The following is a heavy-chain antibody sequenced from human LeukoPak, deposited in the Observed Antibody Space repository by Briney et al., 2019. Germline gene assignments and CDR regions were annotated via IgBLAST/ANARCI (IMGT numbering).Heavy chain of an antibody. J-gene: IGHJ6*03. Sequence: SETLSLTCTVSGGSISSSSYYWGWIRQPPVKGLEWIGSIYYSGSTYYNPSLKSRVTISVDTSKNQFSLKLSSVTAADTAVYYCARVCAAAYNGYYDPYYYYYYMDVWGKGTTVTVSS. CDR1: GGSISSSSYY. V-gene: IGHV4-39*07. D-gene: IGHD3-3*01. CDR3: ARVCAAAYNGYYDPYYYYYYMDV. CDR2: IYYSGST.